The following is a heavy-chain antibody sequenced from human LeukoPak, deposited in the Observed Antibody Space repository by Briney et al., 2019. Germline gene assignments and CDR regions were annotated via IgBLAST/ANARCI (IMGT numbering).Heavy chain of an antibody. Sequence: GGSLRLSCAASGFTFNIYWMAWVRQAPGKGLEWVANIEQDGSTKYYADSVKGRFTISRDNAKNSLYLQMNSLRAEDTAVYYCARDYDDNLEYWGQGTPVTVSS. CDR3: ARDYDDNLEY. CDR2: IEQDGSTK. J-gene: IGHJ4*02. CDR1: GFTFNIYW. V-gene: IGHV3-7*01. D-gene: IGHD3-22*01.